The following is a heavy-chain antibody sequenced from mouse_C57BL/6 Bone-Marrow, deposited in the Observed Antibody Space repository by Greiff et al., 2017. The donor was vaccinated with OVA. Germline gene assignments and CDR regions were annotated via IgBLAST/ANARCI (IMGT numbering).Heavy chain of an antibody. D-gene: IGHD2-5*01. V-gene: IGHV14-4*01. CDR2: IDPENGDT. Sequence: VQLQQSGAELVRPGASVKSSCTASGFNIKDDYMHWVKQRPEQGLEWIGWIDPENGDTEYASKFQGKATITADTSSNTAYLQLSSLTSEDTAVYYCTPYYSNYDYAMDYWGQGTSVTVSS. CDR3: TPYYSNYDYAMDY. J-gene: IGHJ4*01. CDR1: GFNIKDDY.